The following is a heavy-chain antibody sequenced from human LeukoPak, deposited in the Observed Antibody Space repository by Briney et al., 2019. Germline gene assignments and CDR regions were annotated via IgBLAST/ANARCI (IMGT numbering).Heavy chain of an antibody. CDR3: ARVIRPRQNYYYYYMDV. Sequence: GASVKVSCKTSGYIFINYGISWVRQAPGQGLEWMGWVSPYHANTNYAQKLQGRVTMTTDTSTSIVYMELRGLRSDDTAVYYCARVIRPRQNYYYYYMDVWGKGTTVTVSS. V-gene: IGHV1-18*01. CDR2: VSPYHANT. CDR1: GYIFINYG. J-gene: IGHJ6*03. D-gene: IGHD3-10*01.